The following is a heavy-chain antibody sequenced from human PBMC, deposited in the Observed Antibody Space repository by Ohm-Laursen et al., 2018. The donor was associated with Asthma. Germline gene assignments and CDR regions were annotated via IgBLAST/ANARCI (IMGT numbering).Heavy chain of an antibody. CDR2: IWYDGSNK. V-gene: IGHV3-33*01. D-gene: IGHD5-18*01. CDR3: ARVTHSYGYRDFDY. CDR1: GFTFSSYG. Sequence: SLRLSCAAPGFTFSSYGMHWVRQAPGKGLEWVAVIWYDGSNKYYADSVKGRFTISRDNSKNTLYLQMNSLRAEDTAVYYCARVTHSYGYRDFDYWGQGTLVTVSS. J-gene: IGHJ4*02.